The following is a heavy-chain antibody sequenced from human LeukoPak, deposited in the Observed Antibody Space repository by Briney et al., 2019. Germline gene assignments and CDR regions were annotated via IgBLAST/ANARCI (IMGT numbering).Heavy chain of an antibody. D-gene: IGHD2-15*01. CDR2: IYYSGST. V-gene: IGHV4-61*01. CDR1: GGSISSSSYY. J-gene: IGHJ6*03. CDR3: ARSVEGYCSGDNCYYYYYYMDV. Sequence: SETLSLTCTVSGGSISSSSYYWSWIRQPPGKGLEWIGYIYYSGSTNYNPSLKSRVTISVDTSKNQFSLKLSSVTAADTAVYYCARSVEGYCSGDNCYYYYYYMDVWGKGTTVTVSS.